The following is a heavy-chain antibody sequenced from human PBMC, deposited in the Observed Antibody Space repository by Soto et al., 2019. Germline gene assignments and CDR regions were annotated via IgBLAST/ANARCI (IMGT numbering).Heavy chain of an antibody. CDR2: ISAYNGNT. V-gene: IGHV1-18*01. CDR1: GYTFTSYG. D-gene: IGHD3-22*01. J-gene: IGHJ3*02. Sequence: VKVSCKASGYTFTSYGISWVRQAPGQGLEWMGWISAYNGNTNYAQKLQGRVTMTTDTSTSTAYMELSRLRTDDTAVYYCARGGAPHRSSPRNDSSGLDAFDIWGQGTMVTVSS. CDR3: ARGGAPHRSSPRNDSSGLDAFDI.